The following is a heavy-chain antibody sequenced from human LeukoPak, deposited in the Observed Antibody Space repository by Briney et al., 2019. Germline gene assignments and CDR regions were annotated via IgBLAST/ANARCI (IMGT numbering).Heavy chain of an antibody. CDR3: AKGLTVHNWFDP. CDR2: ISGSGGST. V-gene: IGHV3-23*01. D-gene: IGHD3-10*01. Sequence: GGSLRLSCAASGFSFSTHWMSWFRQAPGKGLEWVSAISGSGGSTYYADSVKGRFTISRDNSKNTLYLQMNSLRAEDTAVYYCAKGLTVHNWFDPWGQGTLVTVSS. J-gene: IGHJ5*02. CDR1: GFSFSTHW.